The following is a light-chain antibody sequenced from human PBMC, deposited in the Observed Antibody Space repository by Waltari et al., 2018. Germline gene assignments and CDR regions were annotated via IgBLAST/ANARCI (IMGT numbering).Light chain of an antibody. CDR1: SRDIRSYNL. Sequence: QSALTQPASVSGSPGQSITISCTGTSRDIRSYNLFPWYQQHTGKAPKLIIYGVHQRPAGVSHRFSGSKSGNTASLTISGLQAEDEADYYCCSNAGTDALFGGGTKLTVL. J-gene: IGLJ3*02. CDR3: CSNAGTDAL. CDR2: GVH. V-gene: IGLV2-23*02.